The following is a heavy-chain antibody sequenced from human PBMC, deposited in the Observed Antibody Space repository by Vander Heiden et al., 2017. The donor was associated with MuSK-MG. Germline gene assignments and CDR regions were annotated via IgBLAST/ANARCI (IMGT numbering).Heavy chain of an antibody. D-gene: IGHD3-10*01. V-gene: IGHV3-33*01. J-gene: IGHJ3*02. CDR3: ARPGSEYPSEDAFDI. CDR2: IWYDGSNK. Sequence: QVQLVASGGGVVPPGRFLRLSSAAPGFPLSGYGVHWVRQAPGKGLEWEAVIWYDGSNKYYADSVKGRFTISRDNSKNTLYLQMNGLRAEDTAVYYCARPGSEYPSEDAFDIWGQVPMVAVSS. CDR1: GFPLSGYG.